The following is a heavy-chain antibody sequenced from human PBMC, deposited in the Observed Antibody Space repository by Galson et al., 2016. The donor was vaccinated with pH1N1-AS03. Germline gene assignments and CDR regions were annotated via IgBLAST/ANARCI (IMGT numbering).Heavy chain of an antibody. CDR1: GFTFKDYG. CDR2: IWYDGSNK. J-gene: IGHJ4*02. D-gene: IGHD5-24*01. CDR3: ARDRPNYNVYLDH. V-gene: IGHV3-33*01. Sequence: SLRHSCAASGFTFKDYGFHWVRQAPGKGLEWVAVIWYDGSNKNYVDSVKGRFIVSRDNSNDTLYLQMNSLRAEDTAVYYCARDRPNYNVYLDHWGQGILGTVSS.